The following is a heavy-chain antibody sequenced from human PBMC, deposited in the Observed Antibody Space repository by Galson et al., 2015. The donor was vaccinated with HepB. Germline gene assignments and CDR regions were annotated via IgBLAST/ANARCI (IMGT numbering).Heavy chain of an antibody. CDR1: GGTFSSYA. CDR2: IIPIFGIA. CDR3: ARGAYGDYVPGEFQH. V-gene: IGHV1-69*13. D-gene: IGHD4-17*01. J-gene: IGHJ1*01. Sequence: SVKVSCKASGGTFSSYASSWVRQAPGQGLEWMGGIIPIFGIANHAQKCQGRVTITADESTCTAYMELSRLRSEDTAVYYCARGAYGDYVPGEFQHSCQGSLVTAS.